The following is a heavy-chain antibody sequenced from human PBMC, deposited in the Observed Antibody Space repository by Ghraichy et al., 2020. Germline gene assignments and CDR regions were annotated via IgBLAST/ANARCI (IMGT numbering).Heavy chain of an antibody. CDR2: INHSGST. J-gene: IGHJ6*02. CDR1: GGSFSGYY. V-gene: IGHV4-34*01. CDR3: ARVGEGIVVVPAALGYYYYGMDV. Sequence: ESLNISCAVYGGSFSGYYWSWIRQPPGKGLEWIGEINHSGSTNYNPSLKSRVTISVDTSKNQFSLKLSSVTAADTAVYYCARVGEGIVVVPAALGYYYYGMDVWGQGTTVTVSS. D-gene: IGHD2-2*01.